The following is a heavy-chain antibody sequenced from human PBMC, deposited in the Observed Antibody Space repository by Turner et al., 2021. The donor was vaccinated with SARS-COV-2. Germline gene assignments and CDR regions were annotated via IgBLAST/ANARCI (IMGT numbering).Heavy chain of an antibody. CDR2: INPNSGGT. CDR1: GYTFTGYY. CDR3: ARTITIFVGMDV. Sequence: QVQLVQSGAEVKKPGASVKVSCKASGYTFTGYYMHWVRQAPGQGLEWMGWINPNSGGTNYAQMLQGRVTMTRDTSISTAYMELSRLRSDDTAVYYCARTITIFVGMDVWGQGTTVTVSS. J-gene: IGHJ6*02. V-gene: IGHV1-2*02. D-gene: IGHD3-3*01.